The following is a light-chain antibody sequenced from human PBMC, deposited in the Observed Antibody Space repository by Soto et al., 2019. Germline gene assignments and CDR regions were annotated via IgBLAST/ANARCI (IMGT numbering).Light chain of an antibody. V-gene: IGKV3-11*01. CDR3: QPPSIWPLT. Sequence: EIVLTQSPATLSLSPGERATLSCRASQSVSSYLPWYQQKPGQAPRLLIYDASNRATGIPARFSGRGSGTDFTLTISSLEPADFAVNYCQPPSIWPLTFGGGANGESK. CDR1: QSVSSY. J-gene: IGKJ4*01. CDR2: DAS.